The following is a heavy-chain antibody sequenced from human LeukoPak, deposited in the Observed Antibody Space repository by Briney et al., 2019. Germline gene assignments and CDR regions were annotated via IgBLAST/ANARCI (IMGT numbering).Heavy chain of an antibody. CDR2: INHSGST. J-gene: IGHJ4*02. CDR3: ARGYGYSGIYRFDY. V-gene: IGHV4-34*01. CDR1: GGSFSGYY. D-gene: IGHD1-26*01. Sequence: SETLSLTCAVYGGSFSGYYLSWIRQPPGKGLEWIGEINHSGSTNYNPSLKSRVTISVDTSKNQFSLKLSSVTAADTAVYHSARGYGYSGIYRFDYWGQGTLVTVSS.